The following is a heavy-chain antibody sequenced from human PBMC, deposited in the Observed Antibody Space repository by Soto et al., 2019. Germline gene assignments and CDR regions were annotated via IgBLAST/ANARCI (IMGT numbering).Heavy chain of an antibody. CDR1: GFTFSSYS. J-gene: IGHJ4*02. CDR3: ARNLYCSGGSCPWGY. Sequence: EVQLVESGGGLVQPGGSLRLSCAASGFTFSSYSMNWVRQTPGKGLEWVSYLSSGGVTIYYADSVKGRFTVSRDNAKDSLYLQINSLRAEDTAVYYCARNLYCSGGSCPWGYWGQGTLVTVSS. CDR2: LSSGGVTI. V-gene: IGHV3-48*01. D-gene: IGHD2-15*01.